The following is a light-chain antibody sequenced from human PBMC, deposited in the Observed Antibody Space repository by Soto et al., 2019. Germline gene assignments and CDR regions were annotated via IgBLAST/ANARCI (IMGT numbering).Light chain of an antibody. Sequence: EIVLTQSPVTLSLSPGERATLSCRASQSVRSYLAWYQQKPGQAPRLLIYDASNRATGIPARFSGSGSGTDFTLTISSLEPEDFAVYYCQQRSNWPLITFGQGTRLEIK. V-gene: IGKV3-11*01. J-gene: IGKJ5*01. CDR1: QSVRSY. CDR3: QQRSNWPLIT. CDR2: DAS.